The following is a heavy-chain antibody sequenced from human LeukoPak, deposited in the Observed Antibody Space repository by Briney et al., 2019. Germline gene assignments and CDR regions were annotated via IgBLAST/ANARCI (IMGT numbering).Heavy chain of an antibody. J-gene: IGHJ4*02. D-gene: IGHD3-22*01. CDR3: ASYSYYYDSSGYFDY. CDR2: IYYSGST. V-gene: IGHV4-59*01. Sequence: SETLSLTCTVSGGSISSYYWSWIRQPPGKGLEWIGYIYYSGSTNYNPSLKSRVTISVDTSKNQFSLKLSSVAAADTAVYYCASYSYYYDSSGYFDYWGQGTLVTVSS. CDR1: GGSISSYY.